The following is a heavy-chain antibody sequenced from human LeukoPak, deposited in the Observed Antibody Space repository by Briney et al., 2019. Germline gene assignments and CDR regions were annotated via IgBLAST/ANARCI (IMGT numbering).Heavy chain of an antibody. CDR3: AGGVATADNYYYYYGMDV. CDR1: GYIFTNYW. J-gene: IGHJ6*02. Sequence: GESLKISCKGSGYIFTNYWIGWVRQMPGKGLEWMGIVYPADSDTKYSPSFQGQVTISADKSISTAYLQWSSLKASDTAMYYCAGGVATADNYYYYYGMDVWGQGTTVTVSS. D-gene: IGHD5-12*01. V-gene: IGHV5-51*01. CDR2: VYPADSDT.